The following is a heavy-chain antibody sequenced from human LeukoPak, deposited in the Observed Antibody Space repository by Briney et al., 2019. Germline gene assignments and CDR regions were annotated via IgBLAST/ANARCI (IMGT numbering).Heavy chain of an antibody. D-gene: IGHD2/OR15-2a*01. Sequence: GASVKVSCKASGYTFTSYAMNWVRQAPGQGLEWMGWINTNTGNPTYAQGFTGRFVFSLDTSVSTAYLQISSLKAEDTAVYYCARGVYSMVHPYYFDYWGQGTLVTVSS. CDR3: ARGVYSMVHPYYFDY. CDR1: GYTFTSYA. V-gene: IGHV7-4-1*02. J-gene: IGHJ4*02. CDR2: INTNTGNP.